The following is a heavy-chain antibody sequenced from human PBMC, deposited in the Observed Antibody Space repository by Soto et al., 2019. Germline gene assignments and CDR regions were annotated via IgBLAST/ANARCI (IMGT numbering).Heavy chain of an antibody. CDR1: GFTVSSNY. J-gene: IGHJ6*02. V-gene: IGHV3-53*01. D-gene: IGHD6-19*01. CDR3: ARGHSSGWYYYYSGMDV. Sequence: GGSLRLSCAASGFTVSSNYMSWVRQAPGEGLEWVSVIYSGGSTYYADSVKGRFTISRDNSKNTLYLQMNSLRAEDTAVYYCARGHSSGWYYYYSGMDVWGQGTTVTVSS. CDR2: IYSGGST.